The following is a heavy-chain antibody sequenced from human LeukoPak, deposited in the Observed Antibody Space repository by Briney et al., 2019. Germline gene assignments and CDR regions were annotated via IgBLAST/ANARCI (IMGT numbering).Heavy chain of an antibody. D-gene: IGHD2-2*01. CDR1: GYSFTSYW. CDR2: IYPGDSDT. J-gene: IGHJ3*02. V-gene: IGHV5-51*01. CDR3: ARLLWGYCSSTSCRSLDAFDI. Sequence: PGASLQISCKGSGYSFTSYWIGWVRQLPGKGLEWMGIIYPGDSDTRYSPSFQGQVTISADKSISTAYLQWSSLKASDTAMYYCARLLWGYCSSTSCRSLDAFDIWGQGTMVTVSS.